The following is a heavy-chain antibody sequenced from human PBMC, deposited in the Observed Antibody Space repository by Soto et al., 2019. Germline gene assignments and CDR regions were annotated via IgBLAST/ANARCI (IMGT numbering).Heavy chain of an antibody. Sequence: PGGSLRLSCAASGFSFSLFWMSWVRQTPGKGLEWVANINEDGSEKFFADSVKGRSTTSSDNAKNSPSLQMNSTTADDTAVYYCAGTGWPQSSYYFDYWGQGTLVTVSS. CDR2: INEDGSEK. D-gene: IGHD3-16*01. CDR1: GFSFSLFW. V-gene: IGHV3-7*03. CDR3: AGTGWPQSSYYFDY. J-gene: IGHJ4*02.